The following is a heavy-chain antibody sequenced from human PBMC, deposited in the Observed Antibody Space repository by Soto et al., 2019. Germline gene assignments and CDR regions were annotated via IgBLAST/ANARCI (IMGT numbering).Heavy chain of an antibody. CDR1: GFSLSNARMG. CDR3: ARWTTVIDYWYFDL. V-gene: IGHV2-26*01. CDR2: MFSNDEK. D-gene: IGHD4-17*01. Sequence: QVTLKESGPVLVKPTETLTLTCTVSGFSLSNARMGVSWIRQPPGKALEWLAHMFSNDEKSYSTSLKSRLTISKDTSKSQVVLTMTNMDPVDTATYYCARWTTVIDYWYFDLWGRGTLVTVSS. J-gene: IGHJ2*01.